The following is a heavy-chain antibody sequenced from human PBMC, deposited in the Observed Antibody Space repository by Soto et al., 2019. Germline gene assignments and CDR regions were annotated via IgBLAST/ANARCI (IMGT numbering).Heavy chain of an antibody. V-gene: IGHV3-15*07. Sequence: EVQLVESGGGLVKPGGSLRLSCAASGFTFSNAWMNWVRQAPGKGLEWVGRIKSKTDGGTTDYAAPVKGRFTISRDDSKNTLYLQMNSLKTEDTAVYYCTTDQDSSDFWSGYLTDYWGQGTLVTVSS. CDR2: IKSKTDGGTT. CDR1: GFTFSNAW. D-gene: IGHD3-3*01. J-gene: IGHJ4*02. CDR3: TTDQDSSDFWSGYLTDY.